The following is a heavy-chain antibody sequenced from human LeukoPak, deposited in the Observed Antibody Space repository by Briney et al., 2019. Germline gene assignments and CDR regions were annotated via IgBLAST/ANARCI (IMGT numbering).Heavy chain of an antibody. D-gene: IGHD3-3*01. V-gene: IGHV1-69*13. CDR3: ARGRFLEWLPKGYYYMDV. Sequence: SVKVSCKASGGTFSSYAISWVRQAPGQGLEWMGGIIPIFGTANYAQKFQGRVTITADESTSTAYMELSSLRSEDTAVYYCARGRFLEWLPKGYYYMDVWGKGTTVTVSS. J-gene: IGHJ6*03. CDR1: GGTFSSYA. CDR2: IIPIFGTA.